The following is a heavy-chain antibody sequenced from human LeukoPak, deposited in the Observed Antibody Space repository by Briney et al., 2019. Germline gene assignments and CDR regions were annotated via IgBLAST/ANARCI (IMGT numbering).Heavy chain of an antibody. D-gene: IGHD2-2*01. J-gene: IGHJ6*02. CDR2: ISSNGGST. Sequence: GGSLRLSRAASGFTFSSYAMHWVRQAPGKGLEYVSAISSNGGSTYYANSVKGRFTISRDNSKNTLYLQMGSLRAEDMAVYYCARGGYAPGPYYYYGMDVWGQGTTVTVFS. V-gene: IGHV3-64*01. CDR3: ARGGYAPGPYYYYGMDV. CDR1: GFTFSSYA.